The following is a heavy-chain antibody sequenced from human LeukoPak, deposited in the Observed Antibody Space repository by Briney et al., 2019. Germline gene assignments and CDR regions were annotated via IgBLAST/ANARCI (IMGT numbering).Heavy chain of an antibody. Sequence: GSLRLSCSASGITLSTYDMHWVRQATGKGLEWVSAIGTAGDTYYQGSVKGRFTISRENAKNSMYLQMNSLRVGDTAVYYCARVDNSGYSGWGQGTLVTVSS. D-gene: IGHD3-22*01. CDR3: ARVDNSGYSG. CDR2: IGTAGDT. J-gene: IGHJ4*02. CDR1: GITLSTYD. V-gene: IGHV3-13*04.